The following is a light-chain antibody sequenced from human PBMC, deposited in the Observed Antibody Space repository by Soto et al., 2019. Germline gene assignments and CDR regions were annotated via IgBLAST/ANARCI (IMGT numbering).Light chain of an antibody. J-gene: IGKJ4*01. CDR3: QQYSSNPLT. CDR1: QSVSTW. V-gene: IGKV1-5*03. Sequence: DIQMTQSPSTLSASVGDRVTITCRASQSVSTWLAWYQQKPGKVPKLLIYKAYSLESGVPPRFSGSGSGTEFTLTISSLQPDDFATYVFQQYSSNPLTFGGGTKVEIK. CDR2: KAY.